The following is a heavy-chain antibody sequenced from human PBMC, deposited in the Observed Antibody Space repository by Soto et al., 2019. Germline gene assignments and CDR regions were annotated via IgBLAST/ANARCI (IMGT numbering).Heavy chain of an antibody. J-gene: IGHJ4*02. CDR1: GYIFTGCY. V-gene: IGHV1-2*02. CDR3: ARDRYSGYNSQFDY. CDR2: INPNTRGT. Sequence: ASVKVSCKSSGYIFTGCYIHWVRQAPGQGLEWMGWINPNTRGTHSAQRFQGRVTMTRDTSISTAYMELSSLRSDDSAVYYCARDRYSGYNSQFDYWGQGTLVTVSS. D-gene: IGHD5-12*01.